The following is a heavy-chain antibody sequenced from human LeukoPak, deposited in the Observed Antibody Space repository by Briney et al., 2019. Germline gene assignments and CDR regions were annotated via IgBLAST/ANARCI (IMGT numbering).Heavy chain of an antibody. CDR1: GFTFSNAW. J-gene: IGHJ4*02. CDR3: TTDGYDSSGYYPPLFDY. Sequence: GRSLRLSCAASGFTFSNAWMSWVRQAPGKGLEWVGRIKSKTDGGTTDYAAPVKGRFTISRDDSKNTLYLQMNSLKTEDTAVYYCTTDGYDSSGYYPPLFDYWGQGTLVTVSS. CDR2: IKSKTDGGTT. D-gene: IGHD3-22*01. V-gene: IGHV3-15*01.